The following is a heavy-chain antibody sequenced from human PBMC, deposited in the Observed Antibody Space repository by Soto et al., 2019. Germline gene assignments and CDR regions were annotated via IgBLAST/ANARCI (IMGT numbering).Heavy chain of an antibody. Sequence: KSGGSLRLSCAASGFTFGNAWMNWVGQAPGKGLEWVGRIKSKTDGGTTDYAAPVKGRFTISRDDSKNTLYLQMNSLKTEDTAVYYCTTDPVTMIVVVPSSGWGQGTLVTVSS. CDR3: TTDPVTMIVVVPSSG. CDR1: GFTFGNAW. V-gene: IGHV3-15*07. D-gene: IGHD3-22*01. CDR2: IKSKTDGGTT. J-gene: IGHJ4*02.